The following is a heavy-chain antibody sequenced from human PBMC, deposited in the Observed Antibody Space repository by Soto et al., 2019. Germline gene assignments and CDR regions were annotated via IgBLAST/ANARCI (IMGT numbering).Heavy chain of an antibody. Sequence: QVQLEESGGGVVQPGRSLRLSCAASEFDFSNFAMHWVRQAPGKGLELMAVISYDGDTQYYADSAKGRFTISRDNSKNTLYLQMNSLTTEDTAVYYCVIGKCIFALRSPFDPGCQGTLVSVSS. CDR1: EFDFSNFA. CDR3: VIGKCIFALRSPFDP. D-gene: IGHD3-3*01. CDR2: ISYDGDTQ. J-gene: IGHJ5*02. V-gene: IGHV3-30-3*01.